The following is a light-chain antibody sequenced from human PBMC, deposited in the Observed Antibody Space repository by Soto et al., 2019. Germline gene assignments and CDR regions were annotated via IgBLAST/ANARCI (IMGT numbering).Light chain of an antibody. CDR3: QSYDSSLSGSV. Sequence: QSVLTQPPSVSGAPGQRVTISCTGSSSNIGAGYDVHWYQQLPGTAPKLLIYGNSTQPSGVPDRFSGSKSGTSASLAITGLQAEDEADYYCQSYDSSLSGSVFGGGTKLTVL. J-gene: IGLJ2*01. V-gene: IGLV1-40*01. CDR2: GNS. CDR1: SSNIGAGYD.